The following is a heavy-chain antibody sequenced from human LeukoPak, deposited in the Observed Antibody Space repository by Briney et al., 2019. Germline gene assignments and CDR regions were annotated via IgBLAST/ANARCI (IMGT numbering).Heavy chain of an antibody. D-gene: IGHD3-10*01. J-gene: IGHJ5*02. V-gene: IGHV1-69*13. CDR3: ARVFTSEIWFGEFSWFDP. CDR2: IIPIFGTA. Sequence: GASVKVSCKASGGTFSSYAISWVRQAPGQGLEWMGGIIPIFGTANYAQKFQGRVTITADESTSTAYMKLSSLRSEDTAVYYCARVFTSEIWFGEFSWFDPWGQGTLVTVSS. CDR1: GGTFSSYA.